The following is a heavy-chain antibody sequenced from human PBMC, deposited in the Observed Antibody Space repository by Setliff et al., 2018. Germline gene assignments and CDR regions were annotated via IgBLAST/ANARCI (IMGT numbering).Heavy chain of an antibody. D-gene: IGHD3-16*01. Sequence: SETLSLTCNVSGDSISSTYHWGWIRQSPGKGLEWIGTIYHSGNTYYNPSLNSRLTISVDTSKNQFSLKLSSVTAADTAVYYCARQDGRGGFVSYYYYGMDVWGQGTTVTVSS. CDR2: IYHSGNT. CDR1: GDSISSTYH. V-gene: IGHV4-38-2*02. CDR3: ARQDGRGGFVSYYYYGMDV. J-gene: IGHJ6*02.